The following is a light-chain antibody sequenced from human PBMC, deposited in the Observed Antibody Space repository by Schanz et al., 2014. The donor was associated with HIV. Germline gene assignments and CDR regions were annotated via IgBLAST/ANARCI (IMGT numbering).Light chain of an antibody. V-gene: IGLV1-44*01. CDR2: NNN. J-gene: IGLJ2*01. Sequence: QSILTQPPSASGTPGQRVTISCSGSSSDIGSQTVNWFLQLPRRAPTLLIYNNNQRPSGVPGRFSGSKSGTSASLAISGLQSEDEADYYCAAWDVNLNGPVFGGGTKLTVL. CDR3: AAWDVNLNGPV. CDR1: SSDIGSQT.